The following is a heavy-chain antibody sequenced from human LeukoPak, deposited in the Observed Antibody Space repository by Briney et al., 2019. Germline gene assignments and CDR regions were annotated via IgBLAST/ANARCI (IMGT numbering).Heavy chain of an antibody. CDR2: ISGSGGST. Sequence: PGGSLRLSCAASGFTFSSYSMSWVRQAPGQGLEWVSTISGSGGSTYYADSVKGRFTISRDNSENTLYLQMNSLRAEDTAIYYCAKRNLAYFDYWGQGTLVTVSS. D-gene: IGHD1-14*01. J-gene: IGHJ4*02. V-gene: IGHV3-23*01. CDR1: GFTFSSYS. CDR3: AKRNLAYFDY.